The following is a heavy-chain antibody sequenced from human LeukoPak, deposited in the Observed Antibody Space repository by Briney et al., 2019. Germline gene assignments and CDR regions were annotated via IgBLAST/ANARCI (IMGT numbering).Heavy chain of an antibody. V-gene: IGHV3-23*01. Sequence: PGGSLRLSCAASGFTFSSYAMSWVRQAPAKGLEWVSTISGSGANTYYADSVKGRFTISRDNSKNTLYLQMNSLRAEDTAVYYCAREKYSSSWENWFDPWGQGTLVTVSS. CDR3: AREKYSSSWENWFDP. J-gene: IGHJ5*02. D-gene: IGHD6-13*01. CDR2: ISGSGANT. CDR1: GFTFSSYA.